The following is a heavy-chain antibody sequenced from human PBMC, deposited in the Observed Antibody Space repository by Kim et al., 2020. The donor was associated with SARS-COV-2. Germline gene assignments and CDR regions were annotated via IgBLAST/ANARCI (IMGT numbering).Heavy chain of an antibody. CDR3: ARGGYYYDSSGYYSFDY. CDR1: GYTFTTYY. V-gene: IGHV1-46*01. J-gene: IGHJ4*02. CDR2: INPSDDST. Sequence: ASVKVSCKASGYTFTTYYMHWVRQAPGQGLEWMGIINPSDDSTSYAQKFQGRVTMTRDTSTSTVYMELSSLRSEDSAVYYCARGGYYYDSSGYYSFDYWGQGTLVTVSS. D-gene: IGHD3-22*01.